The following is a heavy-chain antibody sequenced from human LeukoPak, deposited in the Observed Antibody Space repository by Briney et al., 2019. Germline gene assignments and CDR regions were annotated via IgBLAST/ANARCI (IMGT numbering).Heavy chain of an antibody. J-gene: IGHJ4*02. CDR2: IYYSGST. D-gene: IGHD4-17*01. V-gene: IGHV4-39*07. CDR3: ARRASTVTRQYYYFDY. Sequence: TSETLSLTCTVSGGSISTTGYYWAWIRQPPGKGLEWIASIYYSGSTYYNSSLKSRVTISVDTSKNQFSLKLSSVTAADTAVYYCARRASTVTRQYYYFDYWGQGTLVTVSS. CDR1: GGSISTTGYY.